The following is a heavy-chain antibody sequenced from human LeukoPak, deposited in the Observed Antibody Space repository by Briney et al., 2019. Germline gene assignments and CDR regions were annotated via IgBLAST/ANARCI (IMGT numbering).Heavy chain of an antibody. CDR3: ARAATYYDFWSGYYSY. J-gene: IGHJ4*02. CDR1: GGSFSGYY. V-gene: IGHV4-34*01. Sequence: PSETLSLTCAVYGGSFSGYYWSWIRQPPGKGLEWIGEINHSGSTNYNPSLKSRVTISVDTSKNQFSLKLGSVTAADTAVYYCARAATYYDFWSGYYSYWGQGTLVTVSS. D-gene: IGHD3-3*01. CDR2: INHSGST.